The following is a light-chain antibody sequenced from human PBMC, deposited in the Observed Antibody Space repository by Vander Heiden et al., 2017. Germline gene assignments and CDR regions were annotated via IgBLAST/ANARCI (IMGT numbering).Light chain of an antibody. J-gene: IGLJ1*01. CDR3: QSPDSSGTYYA. CDR1: DLPDHP. V-gene: IGLV3-25*03. Sequence: SYELTQSPSVSVSPGQTARITCSGDDLPDHPAHWYQQKPGQAPVLVIFKDAERPSGIPERFSGSRSGTTVTLTITGVQAEDEAEYYCQSPDSSGTYYAFGPGTKVTVL. CDR2: KDA.